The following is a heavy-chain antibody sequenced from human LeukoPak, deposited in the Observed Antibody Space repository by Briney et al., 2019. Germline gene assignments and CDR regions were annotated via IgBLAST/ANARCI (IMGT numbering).Heavy chain of an antibody. Sequence: SVKVSCKACGGTFSSYAISWVRQAPGQGLEWMGRVIPIFGTANYAQKFQGRVTITTDESTSTAYMELSSLRSEDTAVYYCARDSYYDSSGYYPYYFDYWGQGTLVTVSS. CDR2: VIPIFGTA. J-gene: IGHJ4*02. CDR1: GGTFSSYA. V-gene: IGHV1-69*05. CDR3: ARDSYYDSSGYYPYYFDY. D-gene: IGHD3-22*01.